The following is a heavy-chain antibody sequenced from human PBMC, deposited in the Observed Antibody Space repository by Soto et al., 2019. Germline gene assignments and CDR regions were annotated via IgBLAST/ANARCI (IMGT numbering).Heavy chain of an antibody. CDR2: ISSSSSYI. CDR3: ARDKRGAIAAAACDY. CDR1: GFTFSSYS. J-gene: IGHJ4*02. V-gene: IGHV3-21*01. Sequence: EVQLVESGGGLVKPGGSLRLSCAASGFTFSSYSMNWVRQAPGKGLEWVSSISSSSSYIYYADSVKGRFTISRDNAKNSLYLQMNSLRAEDTAVYYCARDKRGAIAAAACDYWGQGTLVTVSS. D-gene: IGHD6-13*01.